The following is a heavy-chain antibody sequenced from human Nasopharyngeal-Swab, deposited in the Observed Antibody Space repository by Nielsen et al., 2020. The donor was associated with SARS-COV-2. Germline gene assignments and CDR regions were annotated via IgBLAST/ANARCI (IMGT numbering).Heavy chain of an antibody. CDR1: GFTFSSYS. V-gene: IGHV3-48*02. CDR2: ISSSSSTI. CDR3: ARASVGAAGTFDY. Sequence: GESLKISCAASGFTFSSYSMNWVRQAPGKGLEWVSYISSSSSTIYYADSVKGRFTISRDNAKNSLYLQMNSLRDEDTAVYYCARASVGAAGTFDYWGQGTLVTVSS. D-gene: IGHD6-13*01. J-gene: IGHJ4*02.